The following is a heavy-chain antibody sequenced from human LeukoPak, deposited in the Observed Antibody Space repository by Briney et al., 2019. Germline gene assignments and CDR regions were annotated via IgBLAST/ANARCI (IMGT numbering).Heavy chain of an antibody. CDR1: GGSFSGYY. CDR2: INHSGST. J-gene: IGHJ6*03. D-gene: IGHD2-2*01. V-gene: IGHV4-34*01. Sequence: SETLSLTCAVYGGSFSGYYWSWIRQPPGKGLEWIGEINHSGSTNYNPSLKSRVTISVDTSKNQFSLKLSSVTAADTAVYYCARGTIVVVPASYYYYYYMEVWGKGTTVTVSS. CDR3: ARGTIVVVPASYYYYYYMEV.